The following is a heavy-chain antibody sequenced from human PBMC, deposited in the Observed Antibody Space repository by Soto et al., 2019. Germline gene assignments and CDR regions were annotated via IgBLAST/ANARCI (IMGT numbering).Heavy chain of an antibody. CDR3: AKDQAYYDFWSGYNDY. CDR2: ISYDGSKK. J-gene: IGHJ4*02. V-gene: IGHV3-30*18. D-gene: IGHD3-3*01. Sequence: QVQLVESGGGVVQPGRSLRLSCAASGFTFSSYGMHWVRQAPGKGLEWVAVISYDGSKKYYADSVKGRFTISRDNSKNTLYLQMNSLRAEDTAVYYCAKDQAYYDFWSGYNDYWGQGTLVTVSS. CDR1: GFTFSSYG.